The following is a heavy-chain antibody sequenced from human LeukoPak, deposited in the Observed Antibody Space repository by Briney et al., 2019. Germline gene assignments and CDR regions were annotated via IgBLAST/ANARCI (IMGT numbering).Heavy chain of an antibody. CDR3: ARGRATPDPYYFDY. J-gene: IGHJ4*02. CDR1: GGSISSSDYY. Sequence: SETLSLTCTVSGGSISSSDYYWSWIRQPPGKGLEWIGSIYYSGSTYYNPSLKSRVTISVDTSKNQFSLKLSSVTAADTAVYYRARGRATPDPYYFDYWGQGTLVTVSS. CDR2: IYYSGST. D-gene: IGHD1-26*01. V-gene: IGHV4-39*07.